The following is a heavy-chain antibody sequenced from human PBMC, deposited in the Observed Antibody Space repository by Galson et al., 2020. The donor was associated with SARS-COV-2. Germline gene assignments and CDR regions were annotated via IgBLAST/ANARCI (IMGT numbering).Heavy chain of an antibody. D-gene: IGHD3-10*01. CDR2: GYISGST. CDR3: ARGRYEFGDFIPLDY. J-gene: IGHJ4*02. V-gene: IGHV4-61*02. Sequence: TLSLTCTVSGGSLSSGSYFWSWIRQPAGKGLECIGRGYISGSTNYNPSLKSRVTISVDTSKNQFSLKLSSVTAADTAMYYCARGRYEFGDFIPLDYWGQGALVTVSS. CDR1: GGSLSSGSYF.